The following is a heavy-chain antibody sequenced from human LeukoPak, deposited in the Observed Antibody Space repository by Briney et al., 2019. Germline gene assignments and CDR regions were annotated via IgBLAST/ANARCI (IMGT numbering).Heavy chain of an antibody. CDR1: GFTFTRFW. V-gene: IGHV3-74*01. D-gene: IGHD3-10*01. CDR2: INVEGTTT. J-gene: IGHJ4*02. CDR3: TRGGEEPFDY. Sequence: GGSLTLSCAGSGFTFTRFWMHWVRQAPGKGLVGVSRINVEGTTTTYADSVEGRFTISRDENTLYLQLNHLRVDDTAVYYCTRGGEEPFDYWGQGTLVTVSS.